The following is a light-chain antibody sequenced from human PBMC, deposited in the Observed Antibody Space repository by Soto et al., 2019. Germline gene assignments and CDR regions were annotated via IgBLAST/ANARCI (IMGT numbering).Light chain of an antibody. CDR3: SSYKRITTLYV. CDR1: SSDVGGYNY. J-gene: IGLJ1*01. Sequence: QSVLTQPASVSGSPGQSITISCTGASSDVGGYNYVSWYQHHPGRAPKLMIYEVSNRPSGVSNRFSGSKSGNTASLTISGLQAEDEADYYCSSYKRITTLYVLGTGTKV. V-gene: IGLV2-14*01. CDR2: EVS.